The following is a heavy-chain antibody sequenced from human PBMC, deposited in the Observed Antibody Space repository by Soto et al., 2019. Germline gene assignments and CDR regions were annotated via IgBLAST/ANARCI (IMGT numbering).Heavy chain of an antibody. CDR2: ISWNSGSI. CDR1: GFTFDDYA. CDR3: AKGGDILTYGMDV. J-gene: IGHJ6*01. D-gene: IGHD3-9*01. V-gene: IGHV3-9*01. Sequence: EVQLVESGGGLVQPGRSLRLSCAASGFTFDDYAMHWVRQAPGKGLEWVSGISWNSGSIGYADSVKGRFTISRDNAKNSLYLQMNSLRAEDTALYYCAKGGDILTYGMDVW.